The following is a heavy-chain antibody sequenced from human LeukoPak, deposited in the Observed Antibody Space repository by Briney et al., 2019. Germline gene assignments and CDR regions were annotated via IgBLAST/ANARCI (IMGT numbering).Heavy chain of an antibody. CDR2: IYYSGGT. V-gene: IGHV4-59*01. CDR3: ARDYSRDGYNMFDY. CDR1: GGSISSYY. J-gene: IGHJ4*02. D-gene: IGHD5-24*01. Sequence: SETLSLTCTVSGGSISSYYWSWIRQPPGKGLEWIGYIYYSGGTNYNPSLKSRVTISVDTSKNQFSLKLSSVTAADTAVYYCARDYSRDGYNMFDYWGQGTLVTVSS.